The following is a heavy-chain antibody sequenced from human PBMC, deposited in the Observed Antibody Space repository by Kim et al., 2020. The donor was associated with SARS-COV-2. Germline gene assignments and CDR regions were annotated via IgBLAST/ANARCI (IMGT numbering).Heavy chain of an antibody. CDR1: GFSFSSHS. D-gene: IGHD6-6*01. CDR2: ISGSSSYI. Sequence: GGSLRLSCAASGFSFSSHSMNWVRQAPGKGLEWVSSISGSSSYIHNADSVKGRFTISRDNANNSLYLQMDSLRAEDTAIYYCAREGGGGYSSSSIYYFDYWGQGTLVTVSS. J-gene: IGHJ4*02. V-gene: IGHV3-21*01. CDR3: AREGGGGYSSSSIYYFDY.